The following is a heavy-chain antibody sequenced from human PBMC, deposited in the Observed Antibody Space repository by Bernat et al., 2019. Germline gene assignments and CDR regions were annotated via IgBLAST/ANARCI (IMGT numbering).Heavy chain of an antibody. Sequence: YTFTSYAMHWVRQAPGQMLDWMGWINAGNGNTKYSQKFQGRVTITRDTSASTAYMELSSLRSEETAVYYFARDGGAYSSAHYGMDVWG. V-gene: IGHV1-3*01. D-gene: IGHD6-25*01. CDR2: INAGNGNT. CDR1: YTFTSYA. CDR3: ARDGGAYSSAHYGMDV. J-gene: IGHJ6*02.